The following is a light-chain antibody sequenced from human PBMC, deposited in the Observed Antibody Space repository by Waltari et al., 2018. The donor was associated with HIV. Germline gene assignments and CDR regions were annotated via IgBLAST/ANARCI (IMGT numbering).Light chain of an antibody. J-gene: IGKJ4*01. Sequence: DIQMTQSLSTLSASVGDRVTITCRASQSVRSWLAWYQKKPGRAPKLLIYKASNLESGVPLRFSGSESGTEFTLTISSLQPDDFATYYCQQYYDYPLTFGGGTKVEI. CDR1: QSVRSW. CDR2: KAS. V-gene: IGKV1-5*03. CDR3: QQYYDYPLT.